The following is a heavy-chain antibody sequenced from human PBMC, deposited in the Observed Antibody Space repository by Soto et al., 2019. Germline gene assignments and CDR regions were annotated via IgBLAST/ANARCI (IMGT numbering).Heavy chain of an antibody. V-gene: IGHV3-23*01. CDR1: GFTFSSSG. CDR2: ISIRGDYR. Sequence: EGQLLQSGGGLVQPGESLRLSCAASGFTFSSSGMSWVRQAPGKGLEWVSSISIRGDYRYYADSVKGRFTISRDNSKNTMDLQMSSLTAEDTARYYGANRGGLDVWGQWSMVAACS. D-gene: IGHD2-15*01. CDR3: ANRGGLDV. J-gene: IGHJ3*01.